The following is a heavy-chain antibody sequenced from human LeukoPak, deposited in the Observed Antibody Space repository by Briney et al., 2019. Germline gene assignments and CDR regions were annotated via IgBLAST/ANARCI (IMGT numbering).Heavy chain of an antibody. CDR1: GFSFSTYA. J-gene: IGHJ4*02. V-gene: IGHV3-23*01. CDR3: AKGRGISVAAGSYFFDS. D-gene: IGHD6-19*01. Sequence: PGGSLRLSCVASGFSFSTYAMNWVRQAPGKGLEWVSTISSTSGRTYYADSVKGRFTISRDNSKKTLDFQMNSLRVEDTAVYYCAKGRGISVAAGSYFFDSWGQGALVTVSS. CDR2: ISSTSGRT.